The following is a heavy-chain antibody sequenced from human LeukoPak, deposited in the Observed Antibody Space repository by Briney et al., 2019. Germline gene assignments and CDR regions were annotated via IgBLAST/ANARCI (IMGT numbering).Heavy chain of an antibody. CDR2: IYYSGST. CDR1: GGSISSYY. V-gene: IGHV4-59*01. J-gene: IGHJ4*02. Sequence: SESLPLTCTVSGGSISSYYWSWIRQPPGKGLEWLGYIYYSGSTNYNPSLKSRVTISVDTSKNQFSLKLSSVTAADTAVYYCARAGDYYDSSGYTYYFDYWGQGTLVTVSS. CDR3: ARAGDYYDSSGYTYYFDY. D-gene: IGHD3-22*01.